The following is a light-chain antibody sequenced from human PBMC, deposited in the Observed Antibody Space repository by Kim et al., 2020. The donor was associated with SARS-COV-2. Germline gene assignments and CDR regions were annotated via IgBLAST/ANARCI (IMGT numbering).Light chain of an antibody. CDR2: GAS. Sequence: EIVMTQSPATLSVSPGERATLSCRASXSVSSNLAWYQQKPGQAPRLLIYGASTRATGIPARFSGSGSGTEFTLTISSLQSEDFAVYYCQQYNNWPPWTFGQGTKVDIK. CDR3: QQYNNWPPWT. J-gene: IGKJ1*01. CDR1: XSVSSN. V-gene: IGKV3-15*01.